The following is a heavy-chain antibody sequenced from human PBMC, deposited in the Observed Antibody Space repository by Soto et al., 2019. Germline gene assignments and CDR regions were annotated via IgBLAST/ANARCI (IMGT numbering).Heavy chain of an antibody. CDR2: IRSKAYGGTT. J-gene: IGHJ6*03. Sequence: EVQLVESGGGLVQPGRSLRLSCTASGFTFGDYAMSWFRQAPGKGLEWVGFIRSKAYGGTTEYAASVKGRFTISRDDSKSIAYLQMNSLKTEDTAVYYCTRDRSYSSSWYSYYYYMDVWGIGTTVTVSS. CDR3: TRDRSYSSSWYSYYYYMDV. V-gene: IGHV3-49*03. D-gene: IGHD6-13*01. CDR1: GFTFGDYA.